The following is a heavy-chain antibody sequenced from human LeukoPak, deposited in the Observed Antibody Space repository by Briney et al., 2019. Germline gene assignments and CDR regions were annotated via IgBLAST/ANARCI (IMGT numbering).Heavy chain of an antibody. CDR1: GFTFSTYW. CDR2: IKEDGSDK. J-gene: IGHJ2*01. V-gene: IGHV3-7*01. CDR3: ARDTYRFFDL. Sequence: GGSLRLSCAASGFTFSTYWMGWVRQAPGKGLEWVADIKEDGSDKYSVDSVKGRFTISRDNAKNSLYLQMNSLGAEDTAVYYCARDTYRFFDLWGRGTLVTVSS.